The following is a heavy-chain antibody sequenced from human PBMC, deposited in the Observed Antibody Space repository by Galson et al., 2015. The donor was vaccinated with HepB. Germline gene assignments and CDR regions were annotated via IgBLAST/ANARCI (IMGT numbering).Heavy chain of an antibody. V-gene: IGHV1-3*01. CDR3: ARDEQQQLVAPYYYYYGMDV. Sequence: SVKVSCKASGYTFTSYAMHWVRQAPGQRLEWMGWINAGNGNTKYSQKFQGRVTITRDTSASTAYMELSSLRSEDTAVYYCARDEQQQLVAPYYYYYGMDVWGQGTTVTVSS. CDR2: INAGNGNT. D-gene: IGHD6-13*01. J-gene: IGHJ6*02. CDR1: GYTFTSYA.